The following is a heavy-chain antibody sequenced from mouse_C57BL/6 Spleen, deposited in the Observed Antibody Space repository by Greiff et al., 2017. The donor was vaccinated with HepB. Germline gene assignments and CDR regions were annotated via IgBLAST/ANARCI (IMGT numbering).Heavy chain of an antibody. CDR3: AGEGPYYAMDY. Sequence: VQLQQSDAELVKPGASVKISCKVSGYTFTDYTIHWMKQRPEQGLEWIGYIYPSDGSTKYNEKFKGKATLTADKPSSTAYMQLNSLTSEDSAVYFCAGEGPYYAMDYWGQGTSVTVSS. V-gene: IGHV1-78*01. CDR2: IYPSDGST. CDR1: GYTFTDYT. J-gene: IGHJ4*01.